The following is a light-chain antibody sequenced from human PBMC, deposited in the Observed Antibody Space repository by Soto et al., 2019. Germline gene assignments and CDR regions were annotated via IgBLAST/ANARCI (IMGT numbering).Light chain of an antibody. Sequence: QSVLTQPASVSGSPGQSITISCTGTSSDVGGYNYVSWYQQHPGKAPKLMIYEVSDRPSGVSNRFSGSKSGNTASLTISGLKAEDEADYYCSSYTITSTYVFGTGTKVTV. J-gene: IGLJ1*01. V-gene: IGLV2-14*01. CDR2: EVS. CDR3: SSYTITSTYV. CDR1: SSDVGGYNY.